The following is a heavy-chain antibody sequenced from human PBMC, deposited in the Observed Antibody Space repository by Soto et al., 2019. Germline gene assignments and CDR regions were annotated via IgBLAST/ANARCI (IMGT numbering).Heavy chain of an antibody. CDR1: GGSISSYY. CDR2: IYYSGST. D-gene: IGHD4-17*01. CDR3: ARDPYGGRDYYGMDV. J-gene: IGHJ6*02. Sequence: SETLSLTCTVSGGSISSYYWSWIRQPPGKGLEWIGYIYYSGSTNYNPSLKSRVTISVDTSKNQFSLKLSSLRSEDTAVYYCARDPYGGRDYYGMDVWGQGTTVTVSS. V-gene: IGHV4-59*01.